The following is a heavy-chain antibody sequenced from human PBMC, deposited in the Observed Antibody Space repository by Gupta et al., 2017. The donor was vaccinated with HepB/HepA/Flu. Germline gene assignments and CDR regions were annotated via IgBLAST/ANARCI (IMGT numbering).Heavy chain of an antibody. D-gene: IGHD3-3*01. V-gene: IGHV3-23*01. CDR2: IGTELRT. CDR1: GFTFGGNA. J-gene: IGHJ6*03. CDR3: AKDLYFWSAMDV. Sequence: EVQLLESGGGLVQPGGSLRLPCAVSGFTFGGNAMSWVRQAPGKGLEWVSGIGTELRTHYADSVRGRFTISRDNSKNTVYLQMDSLRAEDTAVYYCAKDLYFWSAMDVWGKGTTVTVSS.